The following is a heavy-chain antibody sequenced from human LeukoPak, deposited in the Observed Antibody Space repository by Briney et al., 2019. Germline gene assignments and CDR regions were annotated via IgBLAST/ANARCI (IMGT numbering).Heavy chain of an antibody. Sequence: PGGSLRLSCAASVITFSDDSMNWVRQAPGSGLEWVAYISPASKTMKYADSVKGRFTISRDNAKKSLYLQMKSLRAEDTAVYYCARDPYYSNHLDFLGQGTLVTVSS. CDR2: ISPASKTM. V-gene: IGHV3-48*04. J-gene: IGHJ4*02. CDR3: ARDPYYSNHLDF. CDR1: VITFSDDS. D-gene: IGHD4-11*01.